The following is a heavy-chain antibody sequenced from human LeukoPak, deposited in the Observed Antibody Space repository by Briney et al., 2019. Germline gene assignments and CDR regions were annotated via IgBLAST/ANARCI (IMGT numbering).Heavy chain of an antibody. J-gene: IGHJ6*03. Sequence: SETLSLTCTVSGGSIRSTSYYWGWIRQPPGKGLEWIGSIYYSGSTYYNPSLKSRVTISVDTSKNQFSLKLSSVTAADTAVYYRGRLFYDFWSGHYYYYMDVWGKGTTVTVSS. CDR3: GRLFYDFWSGHYYYYMDV. CDR2: IYYSGST. D-gene: IGHD3-3*01. CDR1: GGSIRSTSYY. V-gene: IGHV4-39*01.